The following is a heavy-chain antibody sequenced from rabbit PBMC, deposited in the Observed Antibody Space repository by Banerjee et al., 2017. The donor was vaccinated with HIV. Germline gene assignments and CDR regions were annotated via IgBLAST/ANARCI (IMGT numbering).Heavy chain of an antibody. D-gene: IGHD2-1*01. Sequence: QEQLEESGGDLVKPEGSLTLTCTASGFSFSSSYYMCWVRQAPGKGLEWIGCIDSGSGRTYYASWAQGRFTITKTSSTTVTLQMTSLTAADTATYFCARDDYGDYDYFDFWGQGTLVTVS. CDR2: IDSGSGRT. V-gene: IGHV1S45*01. J-gene: IGHJ4*01. CDR3: ARDDYGDYDYFDF. CDR1: GFSFSSSYY.